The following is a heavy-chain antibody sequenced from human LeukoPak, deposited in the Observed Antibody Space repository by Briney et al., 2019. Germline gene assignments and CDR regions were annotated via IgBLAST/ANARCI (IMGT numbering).Heavy chain of an antibody. CDR3: ARDHYHSSDY. D-gene: IGHD3-22*01. J-gene: IGHJ4*02. Sequence: GGSLRLSCAASGFTFDDYAMHWVRHAPGKGLEWVSGISWNSGSIGYADSVKGRFTISRDNAKNSLYLQMNSLRAEDTAIYYCARDHYHSSDYWGQGTLVTVSS. CDR2: ISWNSGSI. CDR1: GFTFDDYA. V-gene: IGHV3-9*01.